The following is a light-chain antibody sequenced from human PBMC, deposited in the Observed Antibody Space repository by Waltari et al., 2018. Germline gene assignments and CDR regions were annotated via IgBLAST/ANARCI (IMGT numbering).Light chain of an antibody. V-gene: IGKV3-20*01. Sequence: EIVLTQSPGSLSLSPGERATLACRACKSVSRTLAWYQQKPGQAPRLLIYDAASRATGIPDRFSGSGSGTDFSLTISRLEPEDFAVYYCQKYGTLPATFGQGTKVEIK. CDR1: KSVSRT. CDR2: DAA. J-gene: IGKJ1*01. CDR3: QKYGTLPAT.